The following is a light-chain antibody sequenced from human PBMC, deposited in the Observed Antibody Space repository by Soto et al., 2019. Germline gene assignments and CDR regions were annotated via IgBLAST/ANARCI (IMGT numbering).Light chain of an antibody. Sequence: QSVLTQPPSVSGAPGQRVTISCTGSSSNIGAGYDVHWYQQLPGTAPKLLIYGNSNRPSGVPDRFSCSKSGSSASLAITGVQAGEEADDYCQSYDSSLSGGVFGGGTKLTVL. CDR3: QSYDSSLSGGV. CDR1: SSNIGAGYD. CDR2: GNS. V-gene: IGLV1-40*01. J-gene: IGLJ3*02.